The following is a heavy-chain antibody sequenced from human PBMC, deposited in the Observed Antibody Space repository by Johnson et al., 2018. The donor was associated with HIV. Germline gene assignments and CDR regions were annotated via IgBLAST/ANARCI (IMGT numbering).Heavy chain of an antibody. J-gene: IGHJ3*02. V-gene: IGHV3-66*01. Sequence: VQLVESGGGVVRPGGSLRLSCAASGFTFDDYGMSWVRQAPGKGLAWVSVIYSGGSTYYAASVKGRFTISRDNSKNTLYLQMNSLRAEDTALYYCARVRAYGDFDSGAFDIWGQGTMVTVSS. CDR2: IYSGGST. CDR1: GFTFDDYG. D-gene: IGHD4-17*01. CDR3: ARVRAYGDFDSGAFDI.